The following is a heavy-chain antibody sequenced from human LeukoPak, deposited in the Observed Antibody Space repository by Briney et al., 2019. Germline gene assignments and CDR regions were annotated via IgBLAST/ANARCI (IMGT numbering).Heavy chain of an antibody. CDR1: DDSINSNGHY. CDR2: VDYGGST. V-gene: IGHV4-39*02. J-gene: IGHJ4*02. D-gene: IGHD2-15*01. Sequence: SETLSLTCTVSDDSINSNGHYWGWIRQPPGQGLEWIGNVDYGGSTFYNPSLKSRVIISVDMSKNLFSLNLTSMTAADTAVYYCTRSGGLNFDYWGQGTLVTVSS. CDR3: TRSGGLNFDY.